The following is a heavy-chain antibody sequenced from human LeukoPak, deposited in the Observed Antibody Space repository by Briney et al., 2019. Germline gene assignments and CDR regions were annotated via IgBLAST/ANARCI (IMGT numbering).Heavy chain of an antibody. CDR3: ASATLRCSGGSCYEMDV. CDR1: GGTFMTDV. CDR2: IIPISDSP. D-gene: IGHD2-15*01. V-gene: IGHV1-69*06. J-gene: IGHJ6*04. Sequence: PPASVKVSCKASGGTFMTDVFSWVRQAPGQALEWMGGIIPISDSPHSAQRFQGRVTITADKSTSTAYMELSSLRSEDTAVYYCASATLRCSGGSCYEMDVWGKGTTVTVSS.